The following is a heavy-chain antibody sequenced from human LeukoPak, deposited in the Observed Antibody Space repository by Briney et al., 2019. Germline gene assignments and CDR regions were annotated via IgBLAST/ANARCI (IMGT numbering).Heavy chain of an antibody. CDR1: GFTFSSYA. D-gene: IGHD5-18*01. Sequence: GGSLRLSCAASGFTFSSYAMHWVRQAPGKGLEWVAVISYDGSNKYYADSVKGRFTISRDNSKNTLYLQMNSLRAEDTAVYYCAKSGGKDTAMVPLDYWGQGTLVIVSS. CDR3: AKSGGKDTAMVPLDY. V-gene: IGHV3-30-3*02. J-gene: IGHJ4*02. CDR2: ISYDGSNK.